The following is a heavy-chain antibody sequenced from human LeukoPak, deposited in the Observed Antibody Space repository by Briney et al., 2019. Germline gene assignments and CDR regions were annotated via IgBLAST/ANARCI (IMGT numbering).Heavy chain of an antibody. CDR1: GFTFSDYY. CDR3: ARDAIDSSGFDFDY. Sequence: GESLRLSCAASGFTFSDYYMTWIRQAPGKGLEWISYISTSAGTIYYADSVKGRFTNSRDNAKNSLYLQMNSLRAEDTAVYYCARDAIDSSGFDFDYWGQGTLVTVSS. V-gene: IGHV3-11*01. CDR2: ISTSAGTI. J-gene: IGHJ4*02. D-gene: IGHD3-22*01.